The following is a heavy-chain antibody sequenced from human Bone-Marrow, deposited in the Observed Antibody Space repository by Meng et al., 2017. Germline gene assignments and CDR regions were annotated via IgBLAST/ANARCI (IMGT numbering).Heavy chain of an antibody. CDR3: ARDPYGDQLSGGWDFDL. J-gene: IGHJ2*01. V-gene: IGHV3-66*02. Sequence: GGSLRPSCVASGFTVSSNYMSWVRQAPGKGLEWVSVIYSGGSTYYADSVKGRFTISRDNSKNTLYLQMNSLRAEDTAVYYCARDPYGDQLSGGWDFDLWGRGTLVTVSS. CDR1: GFTVSSNY. D-gene: IGHD4-17*01. CDR2: IYSGGST.